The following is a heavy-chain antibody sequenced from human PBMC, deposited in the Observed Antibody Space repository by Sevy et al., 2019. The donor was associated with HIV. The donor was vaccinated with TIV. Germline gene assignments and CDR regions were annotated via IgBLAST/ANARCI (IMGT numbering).Heavy chain of an antibody. CDR2: INQDGGAK. CDR3: TTSFGVIAGDDFDY. Sequence: GGSLRLSCAASGFTLSTTWMTWVRQAPGKGLEWVANINQDGGAKYYVDSVKGRFTISRDNTKNSLYLQMRSLRVEDTAVYYCTTSFGVIAGDDFDYWGHGTLVTVSS. V-gene: IGHV3-7*01. D-gene: IGHD3-3*01. J-gene: IGHJ4*01. CDR1: GFTLSTTW.